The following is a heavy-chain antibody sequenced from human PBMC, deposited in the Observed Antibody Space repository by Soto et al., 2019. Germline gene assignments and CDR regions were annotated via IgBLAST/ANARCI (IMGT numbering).Heavy chain of an antibody. V-gene: IGHV4-39*01. D-gene: IGHD6-19*01. CDR2: IYYHGNT. CDR1: GGSISNGGYY. J-gene: IGHJ4*01. CDR3: ARHDGFSSGWIFDY. Sequence: SETLSLTCTVSGGSISNGGYYWSWIRQHPGKGLEWIGTIYYHGNTYSNPSLKSRVTISVDTSNNQLSLKLRSVTAADTAVYYCARHDGFSSGWIFDYWGHGTLVTVSS.